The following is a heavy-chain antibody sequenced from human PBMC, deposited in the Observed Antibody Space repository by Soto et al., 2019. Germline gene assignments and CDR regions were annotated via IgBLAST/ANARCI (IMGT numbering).Heavy chain of an antibody. D-gene: IGHD6-19*01. Sequence: PSETLSLTCTVSGGSISSSSYYWGWIRQPPGKGLEWIGSIYYSGSTYYNPSLKSRVTISVDTSKNQFSLKLSSVTAADTAVYYCATHLGLVYFDYWGQGTLVTVSS. V-gene: IGHV4-39*01. CDR3: ATHLGLVYFDY. J-gene: IGHJ4*02. CDR2: IYYSGST. CDR1: GGSISSSSYY.